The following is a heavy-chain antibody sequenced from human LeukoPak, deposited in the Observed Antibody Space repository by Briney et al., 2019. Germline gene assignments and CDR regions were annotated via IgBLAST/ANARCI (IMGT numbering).Heavy chain of an antibody. CDR2: ISGSGDST. V-gene: IGHV3-23*01. CDR3: AKVRASSGWYGGFDY. CDR1: GFTFSSYA. D-gene: IGHD6-19*01. Sequence: PGRSLRLSCAASGFTFSSYAMSWVRQAPGKGLEWVSGISGSGDSTYYGDSVKGRFAISRDHSKNTLYLQMNSLRAEDTAVYYCAKVRASSGWYGGFDYWGQGTLVTVSS. J-gene: IGHJ4*02.